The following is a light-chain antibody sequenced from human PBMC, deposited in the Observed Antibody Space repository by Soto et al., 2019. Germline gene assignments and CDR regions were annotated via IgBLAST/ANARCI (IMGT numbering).Light chain of an antibody. J-gene: IGKJ1*01. CDR3: QQYYSPCWP. CDR2: WAS. V-gene: IGKV4-1*01. Sequence: IVGEQSPDSWAASLSDRTTINCRSRQSVVSSSNNRNYLAWFQLKPGQPPKLLIYWASTREAGVPDRFSGSESGTDFTLTLHRLQGADGAVYLCQQYYSPCWPFGRGTKVDIK. CDR1: QSVVSSSNNRNY.